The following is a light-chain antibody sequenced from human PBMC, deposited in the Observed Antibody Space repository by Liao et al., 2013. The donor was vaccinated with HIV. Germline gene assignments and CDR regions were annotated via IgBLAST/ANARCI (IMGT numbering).Light chain of an antibody. CDR1: KLGDKY. V-gene: IGLV3-1*01. CDR2: QDN. Sequence: SYELTQPPSVSVSPGQTATITCSGDKLGDKYACWYQQKPGQSPVLVIYQDNKRPSGIPERFSGSNSGNTATLTISGTQAMDEADYYCQAWDESGVFGPGTKVTVL. J-gene: IGLJ1*01. CDR3: QAWDESGV.